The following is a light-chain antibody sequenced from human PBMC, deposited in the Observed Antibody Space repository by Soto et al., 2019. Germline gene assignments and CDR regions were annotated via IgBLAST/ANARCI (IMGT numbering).Light chain of an antibody. CDR2: GNS. Sequence: QAVVTQPPSVSGAPGQRVTISCTGSSSNIGAGYDVHWYQQLPGTAPKLLIYGNSNRPSGVPDRFSGSKSGTSASLAITWLQAEDEADYYCQSYDSSLSGSGVFGGGTKVTVL. J-gene: IGLJ2*01. V-gene: IGLV1-40*01. CDR3: QSYDSSLSGSGV. CDR1: SSNIGAGYD.